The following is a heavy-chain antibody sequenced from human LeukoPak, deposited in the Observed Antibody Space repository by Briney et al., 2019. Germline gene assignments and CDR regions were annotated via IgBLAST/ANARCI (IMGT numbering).Heavy chain of an antibody. CDR1: GFTFSSYG. D-gene: IGHD6-13*01. CDR3: ARLRSSIAAAGIYYYYYYMDV. V-gene: IGHV3-30*03. CDR2: ISYDGSNK. Sequence: PGRSLRLSCAASGFTFSSYGMHWVRQAPGKGLEWVAVISYDGSNKYYADSVKGRFTISRDNSKNTLYLQMNSLRAEDTAVYYCARLRSSIAAAGIYYYYYYMDVWGKGTTVTVSS. J-gene: IGHJ6*03.